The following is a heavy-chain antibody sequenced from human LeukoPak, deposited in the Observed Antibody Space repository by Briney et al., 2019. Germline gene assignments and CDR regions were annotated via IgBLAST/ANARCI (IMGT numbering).Heavy chain of an antibody. CDR2: INHSGST. J-gene: IGHJ4*02. D-gene: IGHD6-13*01. Sequence: PSDTLSLTCAVYGGSFSGYYWSWIRQPPGKGLEWIGEINHSGSTSYNPSLKSRVTISVDTSKNQFSLKLSSVTAADTAVYYCARLHRGVAAAGTGYYFDYWGQGTLVTVSS. V-gene: IGHV4-34*01. CDR3: ARLHRGVAAAGTGYYFDY. CDR1: GGSFSGYY.